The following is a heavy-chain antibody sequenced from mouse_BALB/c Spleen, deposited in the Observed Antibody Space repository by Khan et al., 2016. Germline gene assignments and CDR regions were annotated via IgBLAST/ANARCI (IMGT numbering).Heavy chain of an antibody. V-gene: IGHV3-2*02. CDR1: GYSITSDYA. CDR3: AFYDYGDYAMDY. J-gene: IGHJ4*01. CDR2: ISYSGST. Sequence: EVQLQESGPGLVKPSQSLSLTCTVTGYSITSDYAWNWIRQFPGNKLEWMGYISYSGSTSYNPSLKSRISITRDTSKNQFFLQLNSVTTEDTATYYCAFYDYGDYAMDYWGQGTSVTVSS. D-gene: IGHD2-4*01.